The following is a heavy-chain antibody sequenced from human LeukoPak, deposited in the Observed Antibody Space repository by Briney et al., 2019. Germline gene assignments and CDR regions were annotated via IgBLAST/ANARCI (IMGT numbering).Heavy chain of an antibody. Sequence: GGSLRLSCAASGFTFSSYWMSWVRQAPGKGLEWVANIKQDGSEKYYVDSVKGRFTISRDNAENSLYLQMNSLRAEDTAVYYCAREEYCSSTSCYYYGMDVWGQGTTVTVSS. CDR2: IKQDGSEK. J-gene: IGHJ6*02. D-gene: IGHD2-2*01. CDR1: GFTFSSYW. V-gene: IGHV3-7*01. CDR3: AREEYCSSTSCYYYGMDV.